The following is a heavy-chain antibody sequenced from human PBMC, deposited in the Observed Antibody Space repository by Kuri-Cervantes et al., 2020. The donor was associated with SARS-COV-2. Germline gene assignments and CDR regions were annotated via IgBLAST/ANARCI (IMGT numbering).Heavy chain of an antibody. D-gene: IGHD2-2*01. CDR3: ARDRYCSSTSCSYWFDP. J-gene: IGHJ5*02. Sequence: ASVKVSCKVSGYTLTELSMHWVRQAPGKGLEWMGGFDPEDGETIYAQKFQGRVTMTRDTSISTAYMELSRLRSDDTAVYYCARDRYCSSTSCSYWFDPWGQGTLVTVSS. CDR2: FDPEDGET. V-gene: IGHV1-24*01. CDR1: GYTLTELS.